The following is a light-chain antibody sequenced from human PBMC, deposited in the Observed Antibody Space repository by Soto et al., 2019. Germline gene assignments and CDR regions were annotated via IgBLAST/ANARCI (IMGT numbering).Light chain of an antibody. V-gene: IGKV1-17*03. CDR2: DAS. Sequence: DIQMTQSPSAMSASVGDRVTITCRASQGISNHLVWFQQKPGEVPKRLIYDASSLQTGAPSRFSGSGSVTDFTLTISSLQPEDFATYYCLQHNNFPLTFGQGTRLEAK. CDR3: LQHNNFPLT. CDR1: QGISNH. J-gene: IGKJ5*01.